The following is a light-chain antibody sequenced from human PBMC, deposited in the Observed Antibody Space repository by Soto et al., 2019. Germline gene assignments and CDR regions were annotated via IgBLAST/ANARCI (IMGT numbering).Light chain of an antibody. CDR2: EVS. V-gene: IGLV2-8*01. CDR1: SSDVGGYNY. Sequence: QSALTQPPSASGSPGQSVTISCTGTSSDVGGYNYVSWYQQHPGKAPTLMIYEVSKRPSGVPDRFSGSKSGNTASLTFSGLQAADEADYYCTSYAGSNNWVFGGGTKLTVL. J-gene: IGLJ3*02. CDR3: TSYAGSNNWV.